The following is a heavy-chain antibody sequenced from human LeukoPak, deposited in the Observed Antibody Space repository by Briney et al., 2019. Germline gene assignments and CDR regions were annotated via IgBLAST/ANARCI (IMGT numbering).Heavy chain of an antibody. CDR2: ISTNGGST. CDR1: GFTFSSYA. J-gene: IGHJ3*02. V-gene: IGHV3-64D*06. CDR3: VKDTYSSSWYAFDI. D-gene: IGHD6-13*01. Sequence: GGSLRLSCSASGFTFSSYAMHWVRQAPGKGLEYVSAISTNGGSTYYADSVKGGFTISRDNSKNTLYLQMCSLRAEDTAVYYCVKDTYSSSWYAFDIWGQGTMVTVSS.